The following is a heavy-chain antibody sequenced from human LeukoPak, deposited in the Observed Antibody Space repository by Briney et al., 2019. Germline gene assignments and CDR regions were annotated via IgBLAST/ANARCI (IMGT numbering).Heavy chain of an antibody. V-gene: IGHV4-59*01. J-gene: IGHJ4*02. CDR2: IYYSGST. D-gene: IGHD2-8*01. CDR3: ARGPLVGSYAIWLDFDY. CDR1: GGSISSYY. Sequence: SETLSLTCTVSGGSISSYYWSWIRQPPGKGLEWIGYIYYSGSTNYNPSLKSRVTISVDTSKNQFSLKLSSVTAADTAVYYCARGPLVGSYAIWLDFDYWGQGTLVTVTS.